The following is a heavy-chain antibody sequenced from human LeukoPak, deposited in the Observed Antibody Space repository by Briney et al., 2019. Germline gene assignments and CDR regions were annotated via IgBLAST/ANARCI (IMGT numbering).Heavy chain of an antibody. D-gene: IGHD5-24*01. J-gene: IGHJ4*02. CDR3: VKDEARWLHHGFDY. CDR2: IQYDGSEK. Sequence: HAGGSLRPSCAVSGFTFSSYGMHWVRQAPGKGLEWVAFIQYDGSEKYYADSVKGRFTMSRDNSKNTLYLQMNSPRTEDTAVYYCVKDEARWLHHGFDYWGQGTLVTVSS. CDR1: GFTFSSYG. V-gene: IGHV3-30*02.